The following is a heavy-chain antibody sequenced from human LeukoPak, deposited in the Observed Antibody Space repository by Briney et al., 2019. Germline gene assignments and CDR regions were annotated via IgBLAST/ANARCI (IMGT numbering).Heavy chain of an antibody. CDR3: TRDEGSVEQWLVAGY. D-gene: IGHD6-19*01. J-gene: IGHJ4*02. CDR2: IRSKAYGGTT. CDR1: GFTLGDYA. V-gene: IGHV3-49*03. Sequence: GGSLRLSCTASGFTLGDYAMSWFRQAPGKGLEWVGFIRSKAYGGTTEYAASVKGRFTISRDDSKSIAYLQMNSLKTEDTAVYYCTRDEGSVEQWLVAGYLGEGTLVTVSS.